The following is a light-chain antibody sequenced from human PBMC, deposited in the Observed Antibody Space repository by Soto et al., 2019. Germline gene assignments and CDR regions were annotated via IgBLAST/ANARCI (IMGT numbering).Light chain of an antibody. CDR3: QSYDSSLSGSKV. CDR2: GNS. Sequence: QSVLTQPTSVSGAPGQRVTISCTGSSSNIGAGYDVHWYQQLPGTAPKLLIYGNSNRPSGVPDRFSGSKSGPSASLAITGVQGGEEADYYCQSYDSSLSGSKVFGGGTQLTVL. J-gene: IGLJ2*01. V-gene: IGLV1-40*01. CDR1: SSNIGAGYD.